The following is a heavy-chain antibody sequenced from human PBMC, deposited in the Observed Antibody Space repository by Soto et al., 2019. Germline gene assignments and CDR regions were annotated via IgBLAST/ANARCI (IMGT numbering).Heavy chain of an antibody. CDR3: AKDRGDYVGFDY. CDR2: ISYDGSNK. J-gene: IGHJ4*02. Sequence: GGSLRLSCAASGFTFSSYGMHWVRQAPGKGLEWVAVISYDGSNKYYADSVKGRFTISRDNSKNTLYLQMNGLRAEDTAVYYCAKDRGDYVGFDYWCQGTLVTVSS. D-gene: IGHD4-17*01. CDR1: GFTFSSYG. V-gene: IGHV3-30*18.